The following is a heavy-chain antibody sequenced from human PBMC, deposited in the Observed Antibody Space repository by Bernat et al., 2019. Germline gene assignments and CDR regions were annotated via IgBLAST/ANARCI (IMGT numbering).Heavy chain of an antibody. CDR1: GFTFSSYA. CDR3: ARGGTYYYGSGSYYNPDC. J-gene: IGHJ4*02. Sequence: QVQLVESGGGVVQPGRSLRLSCAASGFTFSSYAMHWVRQAPGKGLEWVAVISYDGSNKYYADSVKGRFTISRDNSKNTLYLQMNSLRAEDTAVYYCARGGTYYYGSGSYYNPDCWGQGTLVTVSS. D-gene: IGHD3-10*01. CDR2: ISYDGSNK. V-gene: IGHV3-30-3*01.